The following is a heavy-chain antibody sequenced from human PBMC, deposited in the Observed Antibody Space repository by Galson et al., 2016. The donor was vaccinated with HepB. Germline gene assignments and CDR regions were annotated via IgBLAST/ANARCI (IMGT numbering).Heavy chain of an antibody. V-gene: IGHV3-33*01. CDR2: IWNDGSNK. Sequence: SLRLSCAASGFTFSNYGMHWVRQAPGKGLEWVAAIWNDGSNKYYADSVKGRFTISRDNSNNTLYLQMNSLTVEDTAMYYCARKFGPHALGGWFSGDWIDPWGQGTLVTVSS. J-gene: IGHJ5*02. CDR3: ARKFGPHALGGWFSGDWIDP. D-gene: IGHD3-10*01. CDR1: GFTFSNYG.